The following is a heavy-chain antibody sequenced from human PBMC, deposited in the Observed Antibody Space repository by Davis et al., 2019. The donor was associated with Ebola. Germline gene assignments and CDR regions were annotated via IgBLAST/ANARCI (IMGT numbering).Heavy chain of an antibody. CDR3: ARGYGDYREH. Sequence: MPSETLSLTCAVYGGSLSGYYWSWIRQPPGKGLEWIGEINHSGSTNYNPSLKSRVTISVDTSKNQFSLKLSSVTAADTAVYYCARGYGDYREHWGQGTLVTVSS. D-gene: IGHD4-17*01. J-gene: IGHJ4*02. V-gene: IGHV4-34*01. CDR1: GGSLSGYY. CDR2: INHSGST.